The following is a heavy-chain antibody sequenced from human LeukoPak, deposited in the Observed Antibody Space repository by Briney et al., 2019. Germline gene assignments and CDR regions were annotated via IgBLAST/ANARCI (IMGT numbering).Heavy chain of an antibody. J-gene: IGHJ4*02. CDR1: GFTFSSYG. CDR3: AKDFRAISVAGTYYFDS. Sequence: GGSLRLSCAASGFTFSSYGMHWVRQAPGKGLEWVAFIRYDGSNKYYADSVKGRFTISRDNAKNSLYLQMNSLRTEDTAFYYCAKDFRAISVAGTYYFDSWGQGTLVTVSS. V-gene: IGHV3-30*02. D-gene: IGHD6-19*01. CDR2: IRYDGSNK.